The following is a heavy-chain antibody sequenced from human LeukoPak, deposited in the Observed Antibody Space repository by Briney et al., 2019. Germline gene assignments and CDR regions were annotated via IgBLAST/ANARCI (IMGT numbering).Heavy chain of an antibody. CDR3: ARDNHGMDV. CDR2: IYYSGNT. V-gene: IGHV4-61*08. CDR1: GGSISSGGYS. J-gene: IGHJ6*02. D-gene: IGHD1-14*01. Sequence: PSETLSLTCAVSGGSISSGGYSWSWMRQPPGKGLEWIGYIYYSGNTNYNPSLKSRVTISVDTSKNQFSLKLYSVTAADTAVYYCARDNHGMDVWGQGTTVTVSS.